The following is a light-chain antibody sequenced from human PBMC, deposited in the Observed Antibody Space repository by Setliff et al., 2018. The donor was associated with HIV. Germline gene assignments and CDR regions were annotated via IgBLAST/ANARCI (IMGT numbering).Light chain of an antibody. CDR3: SAYSTLFIYI. Sequence: QSVLTQPASVSGSTGQSITISCTGTNSDVGAYNYVSWYQQHPVKAPKLVIYEVSNRPSGVSNRFSGSKSGDTASLTISGLQAEDEADYYCSAYSTLFIYIFGTGTKVTVL. J-gene: IGLJ1*01. CDR2: EVS. V-gene: IGLV2-14*01. CDR1: NSDVGAYNY.